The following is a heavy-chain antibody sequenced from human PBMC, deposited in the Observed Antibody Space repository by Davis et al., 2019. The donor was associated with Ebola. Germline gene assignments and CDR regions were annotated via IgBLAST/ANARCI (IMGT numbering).Heavy chain of an antibody. CDR1: GFTFSSYG. V-gene: IGHV3-33*06. J-gene: IGHJ6*03. D-gene: IGHD3-22*01. CDR3: AKTRITMIVVVPPGYMDV. Sequence: GESLKISCAASGFTFSSYGMHWVRQAPGKGLEWVAVIWYDGSNKYYADSVKGRFTISRDNSKNTLYLQMNSLRAEDTAVYYCAKTRITMIVVVPPGYMDVWGKGTTVTVSS. CDR2: IWYDGSNK.